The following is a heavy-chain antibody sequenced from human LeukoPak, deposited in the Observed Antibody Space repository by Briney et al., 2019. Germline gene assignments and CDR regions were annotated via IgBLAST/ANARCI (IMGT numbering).Heavy chain of an antibody. Sequence: PSETLSLTCAVYDGSFSDYYWSRIRQPPGKGLEWIAEISHSGTTNYNPSLKSRITISADTSKKHFSLTLSSVSAADSAIYYCTERGYSYGYLYYYDYWGQGTPVTVSS. CDR2: ISHSGTT. CDR1: DGSFSDYY. D-gene: IGHD5-18*01. V-gene: IGHV4-34*01. J-gene: IGHJ4*02. CDR3: TERGYSYGYLYYYDY.